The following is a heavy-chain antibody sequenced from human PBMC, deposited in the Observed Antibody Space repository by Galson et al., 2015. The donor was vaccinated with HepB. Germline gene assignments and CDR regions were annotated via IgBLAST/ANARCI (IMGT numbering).Heavy chain of an antibody. CDR3: ARVSNSGDFPDY. D-gene: IGHD4-17*01. J-gene: IGHJ4*02. Sequence: SETLSLTCTVSTDSFSSYYWSWIRQPPEKPLQWIGKIYSTGGTDYNPSLSSRLTMSVDKSKGQFSLSLSSVTAADTAVYYCARVSNSGDFPDYWGQGTQVIVSS. CDR2: IYSTGGT. CDR1: TDSFSSYY. V-gene: IGHV4-59*01.